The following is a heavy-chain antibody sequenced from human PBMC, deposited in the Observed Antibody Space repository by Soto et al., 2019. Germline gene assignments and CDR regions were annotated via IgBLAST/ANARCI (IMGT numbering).Heavy chain of an antibody. CDR3: AREKYQLPNAFDI. Sequence: SETLSLTCTVSGGSVSSGSYYWSWIRQPPGKGLEWIGYIYYSGSTNYNPSLKSRVTISVDTSKNQFSLKLSSVTAADTAVYYCAREKYQLPNAFDIWGQGTMVTVSS. CDR1: GGSVSSGSYY. CDR2: IYYSGST. D-gene: IGHD2-2*01. V-gene: IGHV4-61*01. J-gene: IGHJ3*02.